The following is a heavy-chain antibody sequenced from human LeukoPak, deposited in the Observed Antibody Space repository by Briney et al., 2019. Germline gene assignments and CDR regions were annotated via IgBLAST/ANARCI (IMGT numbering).Heavy chain of an antibody. Sequence: PGGSLRLSCAASGFTFSSYAMHWVRQAPGKGLEWVAVISYDGSNKYYADSVKGRFTISRDNSKNTLYLQMNSLRAEDTAVYYCARVSIVVDPHYYYDMDVWGQGTTVTVSS. D-gene: IGHD2-15*01. CDR1: GFTFSSYA. V-gene: IGHV3-30-3*01. CDR2: ISYDGSNK. J-gene: IGHJ6*02. CDR3: ARVSIVVDPHYYYDMDV.